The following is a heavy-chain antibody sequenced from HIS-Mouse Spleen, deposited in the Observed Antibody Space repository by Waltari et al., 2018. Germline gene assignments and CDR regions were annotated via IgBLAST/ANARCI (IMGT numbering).Heavy chain of an antibody. D-gene: IGHD4-4*01. Sequence: QVQLQQWGAGLLKPSETLSLTCAVYGGSFSGYYWSWIRQPPGKGLEWIGEINHSGSTNYNPSLTSRVTISVDTSKNQFSLKLSSVTAADTAVYYCARSIYRGLDYFDYWGQGTLVTVSS. V-gene: IGHV4-34*01. J-gene: IGHJ4*02. CDR3: ARSIYRGLDYFDY. CDR1: GGSFSGYY. CDR2: INHSGST.